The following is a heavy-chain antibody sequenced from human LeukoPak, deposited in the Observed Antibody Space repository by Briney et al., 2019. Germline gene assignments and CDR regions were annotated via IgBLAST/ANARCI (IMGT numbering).Heavy chain of an antibody. D-gene: IGHD3-22*01. V-gene: IGHV1-69*05. CDR3: ARGGGHYYDSSGYYFDAFDI. CDR2: IIPIFGTA. CDR1: GYTFTSYG. J-gene: IGHJ3*02. Sequence: GASVKVSCKASGYTFTSYGISWVRQAPGQGLEWMGGIIPIFGTANYAQKFQGRVTITTDESTSTAYMELSSLRSEDTAVYYCARGGGHYYDSSGYYFDAFDIWGQGTMATVSS.